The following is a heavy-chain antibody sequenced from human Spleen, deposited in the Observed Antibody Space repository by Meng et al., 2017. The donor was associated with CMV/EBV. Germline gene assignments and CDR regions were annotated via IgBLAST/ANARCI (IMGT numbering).Heavy chain of an antibody. CDR2: INHSGST. V-gene: IGHV4-34*01. CDR3: ARLAAWEHKPYYYGSGGDY. D-gene: IGHD3-10*01. Sequence: SFSGYYWSWIRQPPGKGLEWIGEINHSGSTNYNPSLKSRVTISVDTSKNQFSLKLSSVTAADTAVYYCARLAAWEHKPYYYGSGGDYWGQGTLVTVSS. J-gene: IGHJ4*02. CDR1: SFSGYY.